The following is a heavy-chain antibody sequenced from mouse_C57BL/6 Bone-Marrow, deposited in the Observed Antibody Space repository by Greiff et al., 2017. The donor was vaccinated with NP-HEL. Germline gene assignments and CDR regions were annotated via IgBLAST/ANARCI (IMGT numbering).Heavy chain of an antibody. Sequence: EVQLQQSGPVLARPGASVKMSCKTSGYTFTSYWMHWVKQRPGQGLEWIGAIYPGNSDTSYNQKFKGKAKLTAVTSASTAYMELSSLTNEDSAVYYCTRYYGSSHWYFDVWGTGTTVTVSS. V-gene: IGHV1-5*01. CDR3: TRYYGSSHWYFDV. CDR1: GYTFTSYW. J-gene: IGHJ1*03. D-gene: IGHD1-1*01. CDR2: IYPGNSDT.